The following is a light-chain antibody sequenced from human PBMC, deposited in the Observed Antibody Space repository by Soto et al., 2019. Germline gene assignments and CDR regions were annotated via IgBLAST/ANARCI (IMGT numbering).Light chain of an antibody. Sequence: LTQPAAVSGSPGQSITISCTGTSSDVGTYNLVSWYQQYPGKAPKLMIYATSKRPSGVSNRFSGSKSGDTASLTISGLQAEDEADYYCTSFARGSTLVFGGGTKVTVL. CDR2: ATS. CDR3: TSFARGSTLV. V-gene: IGLV2-23*01. J-gene: IGLJ3*02. CDR1: SSDVGTYNL.